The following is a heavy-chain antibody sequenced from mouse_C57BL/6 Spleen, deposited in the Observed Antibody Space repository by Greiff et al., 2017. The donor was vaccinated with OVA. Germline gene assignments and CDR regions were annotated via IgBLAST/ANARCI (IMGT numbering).Heavy chain of an antibody. V-gene: IGHV1-59*01. D-gene: IGHD2-4*01. CDR3: ARTIYYERHYYAMDY. Sequence: QVQLKQPGAELVRPGTSVKLSCKASGYTFTSYWMHWVKQRPGQGLEWIGVIDPSDSYTNYNQKFKGKATLTVDTSSSTAYMQLSSLTSEDSAVYYCARTIYYERHYYAMDYWGQGTSVTVSS. J-gene: IGHJ4*01. CDR1: GYTFTSYW. CDR2: IDPSDSYT.